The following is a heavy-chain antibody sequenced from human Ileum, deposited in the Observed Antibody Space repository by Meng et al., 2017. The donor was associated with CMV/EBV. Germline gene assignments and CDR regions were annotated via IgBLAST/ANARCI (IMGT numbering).Heavy chain of an antibody. Sequence: SCKASGGTFSSYAISWVRQAPGQGLEWMGGIIPIFGTANCAQKFQGRVTITTDESTSTAYMELSSLRSEDTAVYYCARGYSSGRGSYWGQGTLVTVSS. CDR1: GGTFSSYA. V-gene: IGHV1-69*05. J-gene: IGHJ4*02. D-gene: IGHD6-19*01. CDR2: IIPIFGTA. CDR3: ARGYSSGRGSY.